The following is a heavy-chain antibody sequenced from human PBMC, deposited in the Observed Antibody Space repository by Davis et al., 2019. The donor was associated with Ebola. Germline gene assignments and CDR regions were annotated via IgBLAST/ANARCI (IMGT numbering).Heavy chain of an antibody. Sequence: SVKVSCKVSGYTLTELSMHWVRQAPGQGLEWMGGIIPIFGTANYAQKFQGRVTITADESTSTAYMELSSLRSEDTAVYYCARVWVVPAAPNWFDPWGQGTLVTVSS. J-gene: IGHJ5*02. CDR1: GYTLTELS. D-gene: IGHD2-2*01. CDR2: IIPIFGTA. CDR3: ARVWVVPAAPNWFDP. V-gene: IGHV1-69*13.